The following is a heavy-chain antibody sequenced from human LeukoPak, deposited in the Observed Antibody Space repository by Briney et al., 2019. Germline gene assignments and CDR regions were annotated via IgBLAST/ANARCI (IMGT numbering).Heavy chain of an antibody. CDR3: ARGYYDSGSYYRM. CDR2: IYYSGST. D-gene: IGHD3-10*01. J-gene: IGHJ4*02. V-gene: IGHV4-59*01. Sequence: SETLSLTCTVSGGSISSYYWSWIRQPPGKGLEWVGYIYYSGSTNYNPSLKSRVTISVDTSKNQFSLKLSSVTAADTAVYYCARGYYDSGSYYRMWGQGTLVTVSS. CDR1: GGSISSYY.